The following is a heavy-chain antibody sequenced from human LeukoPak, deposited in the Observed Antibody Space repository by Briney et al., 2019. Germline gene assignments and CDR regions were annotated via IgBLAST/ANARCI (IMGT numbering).Heavy chain of an antibody. J-gene: IGHJ4*02. D-gene: IGHD3/OR15-3a*01. CDR2: VKLDGSEK. V-gene: IGHV3-7*03. CDR1: GFSFGKYW. Sequence: GGSLRLSCVASGFSFGKYWMSWVRQAPGKGLERVANVKLDGSEKNYVDSVKGRFTISRDNTKNSLYLQMNSLRAEDTAVFYCARDQYDTWSRRENFDSWGQGTLVIVSS. CDR3: ARDQYDTWSRRENFDS.